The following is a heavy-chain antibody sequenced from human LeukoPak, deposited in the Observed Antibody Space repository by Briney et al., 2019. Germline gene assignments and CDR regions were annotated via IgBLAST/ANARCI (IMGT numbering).Heavy chain of an antibody. Sequence: NPSETLSLTCIVSGGSISGYHWGWIRQPPGKGLEWIGYISYSGITNYNPSLKSRVSMSLDTSKNQFSLRLTSVTAADTAVYFCARAYPYSSSPVDYWGQGTLVTVSS. V-gene: IGHV4-59*08. D-gene: IGHD6-13*01. J-gene: IGHJ4*02. CDR3: ARAYPYSSSPVDY. CDR2: ISYSGIT. CDR1: GGSISGYH.